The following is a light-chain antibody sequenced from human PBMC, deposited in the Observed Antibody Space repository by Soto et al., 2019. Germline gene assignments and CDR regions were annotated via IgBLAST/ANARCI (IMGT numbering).Light chain of an antibody. J-gene: IGKJ5*01. CDR3: QQYAKQSPGT. CDR1: QSVGNSH. Sequence: ETVLTPSPGTPSFSPGERATLSCRASQSVGNSHVAWYQQRRGLPPRLLIYGASNRATGIPDRFSGSGSGADFTLTISRLEPEDFSVYCCQQYAKQSPGTFVQGTRLESK. CDR2: GAS. V-gene: IGKV3-20*01.